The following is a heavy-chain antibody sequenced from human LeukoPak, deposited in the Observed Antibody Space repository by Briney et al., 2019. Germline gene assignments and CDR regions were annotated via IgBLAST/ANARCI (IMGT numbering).Heavy chain of an antibody. J-gene: IGHJ5*02. CDR3: SRDTSIADRGWWFDP. CDR1: GFTLTSYY. Sequence: ASVKVSCKASGFTLTSYYMHWVRQAPGQGLEWMGIINPSGHTTDYAQKFQGRVTMTRDTPTSTVYMELSSLRSDDAAVYYWSRDTSIADRGWWFDPWGQGTLVTVSS. CDR2: INPSGHTT. V-gene: IGHV1-46*01. D-gene: IGHD1-14*01.